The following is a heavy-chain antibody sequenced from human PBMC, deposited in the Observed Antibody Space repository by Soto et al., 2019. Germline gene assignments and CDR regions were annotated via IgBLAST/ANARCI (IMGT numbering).Heavy chain of an antibody. V-gene: IGHV4-39*01. Sequence: QLQLQESGPGLVKPSETLSLTCTVSGGSISSSSYYWGWIRQPPGKGLEWIGSIYYSGSTYYNPSLKSRVTISVDTSKNQFSLKLSSVTAADAALYYCAGLRLGELSVDYWGQGTLVTVSS. CDR3: AGLRLGELSVDY. J-gene: IGHJ4*02. CDR2: IYYSGST. D-gene: IGHD3-16*02. CDR1: GGSISSSSYY.